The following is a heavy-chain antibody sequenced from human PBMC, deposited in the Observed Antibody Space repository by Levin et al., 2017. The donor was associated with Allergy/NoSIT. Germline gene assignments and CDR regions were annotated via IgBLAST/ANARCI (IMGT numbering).Heavy chain of an antibody. V-gene: IGHV3-23*01. J-gene: IGHJ4*02. CDR1: GFTFSSYA. CDR2: ISGSGGST. CDR3: AKSPRKGGVQLPDY. Sequence: GGSLRLSCAASGFTFSSYAMSWVRQAPGKGLEWVSAISGSGGSTYYADSVKGRFTISRDNPKNTLYLQMNSLRAEDTAVYYCAKSPRKGGVQLPDYWGQGTLVTVSS. D-gene: IGHD5-18*01.